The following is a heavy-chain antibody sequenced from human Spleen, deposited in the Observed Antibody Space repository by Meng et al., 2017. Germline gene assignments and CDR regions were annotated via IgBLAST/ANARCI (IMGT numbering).Heavy chain of an antibody. CDR3: ARGPTTMAHDFDY. D-gene: IGHD4-11*01. CDR1: GGYFSDYY. V-gene: IGHV4-34*01. CDR2: INHSGST. J-gene: IGHJ4*02. Sequence: QVQCRQWGAGLLKPSETLSQTWVVSGGYFSDYYWSWSRQPPGKGLEWIGEINHSGSTNYNPSLESRATISVDTSQNNLSLKLSSVTAADSAVYYRARGPTTMAHDFDYWGQGTLVTVSS.